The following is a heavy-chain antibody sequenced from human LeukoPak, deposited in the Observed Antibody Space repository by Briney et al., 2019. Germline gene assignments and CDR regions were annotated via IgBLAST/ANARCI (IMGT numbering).Heavy chain of an antibody. CDR2: IYSDGSST. D-gene: IGHD3-22*01. CDR1: GFTFSSYW. CDR3: ARDGELTYYYDSSGYYSPFGDY. Sequence: GGSLRLSCAASGFTFSSYWMHWARRAPGEGLVWVSRIYSDGSSTSYADSVKCRFTISRDNAKNTLYLQMNSLRAEDTAVYYCARDGELTYYYDSSGYYSPFGDYWGQGTLVTVSS. J-gene: IGHJ4*02. V-gene: IGHV3-74*01.